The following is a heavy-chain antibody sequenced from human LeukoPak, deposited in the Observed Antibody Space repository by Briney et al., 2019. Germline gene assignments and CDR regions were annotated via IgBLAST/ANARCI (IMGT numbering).Heavy chain of an antibody. D-gene: IGHD1-7*01. V-gene: IGHV3-74*01. CDR1: GFTFSSYW. J-gene: IGHJ4*02. CDR3: ARAFEYKWNWFGY. Sequence: GGSLRLSCAASGFTFSSYWMLWVRQAPGKGLVWVSRMNSDGTTTNYADSVKGRFTISRDNGKNTLYLQMNSLRAEDTAVYYCARAFEYKWNWFGYWGQGTLVTVSS. CDR2: MNSDGTTT.